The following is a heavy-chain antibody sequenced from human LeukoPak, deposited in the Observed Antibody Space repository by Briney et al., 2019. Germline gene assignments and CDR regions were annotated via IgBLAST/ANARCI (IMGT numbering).Heavy chain of an antibody. V-gene: IGHV3-43*01. CDR2: INWDGGST. CDR3: AKDLGKVIAAAGTSGFDS. D-gene: IGHD6-13*01. Sequence: GGSLRLSCAASGFNFDDYTMHWVRQIPGKSLEWVSLINWDGGSTFYADSVKGRFTISRDTRKNFLYLQMISLRTEDTALYYCAKDLGKVIAAAGTSGFDSWGRGALVTVSS. CDR1: GFNFDDYT. J-gene: IGHJ4*01.